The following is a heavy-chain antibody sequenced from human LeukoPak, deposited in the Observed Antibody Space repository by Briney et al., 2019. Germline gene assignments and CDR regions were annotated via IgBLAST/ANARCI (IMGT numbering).Heavy chain of an antibody. D-gene: IGHD3-22*01. J-gene: IGHJ4*02. CDR2: IYYSGST. CDR3: ARDVRYYDSSGYYTHFDY. CDR1: GGSISSYY. V-gene: IGHV4-59*01. Sequence: PSETLSLTCTVSGGSISSYYWSWIRQPPGKGLEWIGYIYYSGSTNYNPSLKSRVTISVDTSKNQLSLKLSSVTAADTAVYYCARDVRYYDSSGYYTHFDYWGQGTLVTVSS.